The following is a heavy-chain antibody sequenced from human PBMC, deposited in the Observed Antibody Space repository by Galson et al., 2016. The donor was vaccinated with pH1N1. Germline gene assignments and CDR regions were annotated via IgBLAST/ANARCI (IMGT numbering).Heavy chain of an antibody. D-gene: IGHD3-16*02. CDR3: AKEAAGGSYLYQ. CDR2: IWKSGDNV. J-gene: IGHJ4*02. CDR1: GFTLSGYS. Sequence: SLRLSCAASGFTLSGYSMNWVRQAPGKGLEWISHIWKSGDNVYYADSVAGRFTISRDNARNSLFLQMNSLRAEDTAVYYCAKEAAGGSYLYQWGQGTLFTVSS. V-gene: IGHV3-48*01.